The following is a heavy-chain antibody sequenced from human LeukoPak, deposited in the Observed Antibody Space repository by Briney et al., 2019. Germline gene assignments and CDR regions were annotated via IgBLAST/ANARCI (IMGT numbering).Heavy chain of an antibody. CDR2: IYYSGST. CDR3: ARNRYYYGSRNYGVPTWFDP. V-gene: IGHV4-39*01. Sequence: SETLSLTCTVSGGSIRSNSYYWGWIRQPPGKGLEWLGSIYYSGSTYYINPSLKSRVTISVDTSKNQISLKLSSVTAADTAVYYCARNRYYYGSRNYGVPTWFDPWGQGTLVAVSS. CDR1: GGSIRSNSYY. D-gene: IGHD3-10*01. J-gene: IGHJ5*02.